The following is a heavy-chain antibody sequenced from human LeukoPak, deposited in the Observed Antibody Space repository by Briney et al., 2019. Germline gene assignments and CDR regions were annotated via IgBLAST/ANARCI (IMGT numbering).Heavy chain of an antibody. D-gene: IGHD5-12*01. CDR1: GGSISSSGYY. V-gene: IGHV4-39*07. J-gene: IGHJ4*02. CDR2: LYYRGNT. Sequence: SETLSLTCTVSGGSISSSGYYWGWIRQPPGKGLEWIGSLYYRGNTYYNPSLKSRVTISVDTSKNQFSLTLSSVTAADTAVYYWGVGSGYDDYGAQETQVTVSS. CDR3: GVGSGYDDY.